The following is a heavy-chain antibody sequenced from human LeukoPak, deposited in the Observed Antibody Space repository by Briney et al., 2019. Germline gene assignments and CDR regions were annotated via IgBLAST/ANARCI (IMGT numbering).Heavy chain of an antibody. CDR1: GFTFSDYY. Sequence: GGSLRLSCAASGFTFSDYYMNWIRQAPGKGLEWISYISSSGGTTYDVDSVQGRFTISRDNAQNSLYLQMNNLRADDTAVYYCARSFGSGSNYNRKPQDYWGQGTLVTVSS. CDR2: ISSSGGTT. J-gene: IGHJ4*02. D-gene: IGHD3-10*01. V-gene: IGHV3-11*01. CDR3: ARSFGSGSNYNRKPQDY.